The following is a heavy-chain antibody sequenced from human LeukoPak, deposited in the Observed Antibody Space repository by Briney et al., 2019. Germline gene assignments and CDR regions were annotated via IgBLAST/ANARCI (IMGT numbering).Heavy chain of an antibody. V-gene: IGHV3-30-3*01. CDR2: ISYDGSNK. D-gene: IGHD3-22*01. J-gene: IGHJ4*02. CDR3: ARDLIGGDSSGSDY. CDR1: GFTFSSYA. Sequence: GGSVRLSCAASGFTFSSYAMHWVRQAPGKGLEWVAVISYDGSNKYYADSVKGRFTISRDNSKNTLYLQMNSLRAEDTAVYYCARDLIGGDSSGSDYWGQGTLVTVSS.